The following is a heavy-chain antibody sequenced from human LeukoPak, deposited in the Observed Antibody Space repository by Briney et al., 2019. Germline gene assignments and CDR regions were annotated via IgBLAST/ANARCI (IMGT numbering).Heavy chain of an antibody. Sequence: SQTLSLTCTVSGGSISSGSYYWSWIRQPAGKGLEWIGRIYTSGSTNYNPSLKSRVTISVDTPKNQFSLKLSSVTAADTAVYYCARGHSKWELLHYWGQGTLVTASS. D-gene: IGHD1-26*01. J-gene: IGHJ4*02. V-gene: IGHV4-61*02. CDR1: GGSISSGSYY. CDR3: ARGHSKWELLHY. CDR2: IYTSGST.